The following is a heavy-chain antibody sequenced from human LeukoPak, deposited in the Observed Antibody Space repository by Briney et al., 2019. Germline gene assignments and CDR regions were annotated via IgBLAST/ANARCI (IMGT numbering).Heavy chain of an antibody. J-gene: IGHJ4*02. CDR2: ISAYNGNT. CDR1: GYTFTSYG. CDR3: ARVEFFSRSYGSGSYYQSI. V-gene: IGHV1-18*01. Sequence: ASVKVSCKASGYTFTSYGISWVRQAPGQGLEWMGWISAYNGNTNYAQKLQGRVTMTTDTSTSTAYMELRSLRSDDTAVYHCARVEFFSRSYGSGSYYQSIWGQGTLVTVSS. D-gene: IGHD3-10*01.